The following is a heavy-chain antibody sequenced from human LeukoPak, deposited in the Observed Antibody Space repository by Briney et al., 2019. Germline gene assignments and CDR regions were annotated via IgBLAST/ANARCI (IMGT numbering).Heavy chain of an antibody. Sequence: ASVKVSCKASGYXFTGYYIHWVRQAPGQGLEWMGWINPNSGGTNYAQKFQGRVTMTRDTSISTAYIELSSLRSDDTAVYYCARGYCSGDCFTLFDDWGQGTLVTVSS. J-gene: IGHJ4*02. V-gene: IGHV1-2*02. CDR1: GYXFTGYY. CDR3: ARGYCSGDCFTLFDD. CDR2: INPNSGGT. D-gene: IGHD2-21*02.